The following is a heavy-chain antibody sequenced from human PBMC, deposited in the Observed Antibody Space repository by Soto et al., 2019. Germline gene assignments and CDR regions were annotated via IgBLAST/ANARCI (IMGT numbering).Heavy chain of an antibody. Sequence: GGSLRLSCAVSGVTVNSNFMSWVRQAPGKGLEWVSVIFSGGNADYADSVKGRFIMSRDISKNTLYLQMDSLRAEDTAVYFCVKEFRGAFDYWGQGTLVTVSS. D-gene: IGHD3-10*01. CDR1: GVTVNSNF. V-gene: IGHV3-53*01. CDR3: VKEFRGAFDY. CDR2: IFSGGNA. J-gene: IGHJ4*02.